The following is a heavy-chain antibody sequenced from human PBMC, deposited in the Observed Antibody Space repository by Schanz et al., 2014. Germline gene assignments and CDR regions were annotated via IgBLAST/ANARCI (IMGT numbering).Heavy chain of an antibody. J-gene: IGHJ4*02. CDR2: ISSSGSYI. CDR1: GFTISSYS. Sequence: PGGSLRLSCAASGFTISSYSMNWVRQAPGKGLEWVSSISSSGSYIYYADSVKGRFSISRDNAKNSLFLQMNRLRAEDTALYYCAIIGVMVAVAGTRADYWGQGTLVTVSS. D-gene: IGHD6-19*01. V-gene: IGHV3-21*01. CDR3: AIIGVMVAVAGTRADY.